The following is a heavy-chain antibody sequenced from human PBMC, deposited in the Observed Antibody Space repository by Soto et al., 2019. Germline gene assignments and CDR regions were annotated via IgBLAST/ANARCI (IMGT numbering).Heavy chain of an antibody. Sequence: GGSLRLSCAASGFTFSSYSMNWVRQAPGKGLEWVSYISSSSSTIYYADSVKGRFTISRDNAKNSLYLQMNSLRDEDTAVYYCASHYDYVWGSYRYTGGYYWGQGTLVTVSS. CDR3: ASHYDYVWGSYRYTGGYY. V-gene: IGHV3-48*02. D-gene: IGHD3-16*02. CDR1: GFTFSSYS. CDR2: ISSSSSTI. J-gene: IGHJ4*02.